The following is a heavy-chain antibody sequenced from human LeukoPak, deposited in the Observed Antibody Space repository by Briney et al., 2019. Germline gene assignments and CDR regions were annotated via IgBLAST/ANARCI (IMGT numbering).Heavy chain of an antibody. CDR1: GFTLSSYS. V-gene: IGHV3-21*01. Sequence: GGSLRLSCAASGFTLSSYSMNWVRQAPGKGLEWVSSISSSSSYIYYADSVKGRFTISRDNAKNSLYLQMNSLRAEDTAVYYCARARYSSSWLRPRYYYYYYMDVWGKGTTVTVSS. CDR2: ISSSSSYI. J-gene: IGHJ6*03. CDR3: ARARYSSSWLRPRYYYYYYMDV. D-gene: IGHD6-13*01.